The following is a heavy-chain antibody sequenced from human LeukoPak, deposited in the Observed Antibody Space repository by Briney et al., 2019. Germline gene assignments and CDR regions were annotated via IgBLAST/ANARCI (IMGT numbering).Heavy chain of an antibody. CDR3: AKDLPDYGDYIEGY. D-gene: IGHD4-17*01. CDR1: GFTFSSFA. V-gene: IGHV3-23*01. CDR2: ISGSGGST. Sequence: GGSLRLSCAASGFTFSSFAMSWVRQAPWKGLEWVSTISGSGGSTNYADSVKGRFTFSRDNSKNTLYLQMNSLRAEDTAVYYCAKDLPDYGDYIEGYWGRGTLVTVSS. J-gene: IGHJ4*02.